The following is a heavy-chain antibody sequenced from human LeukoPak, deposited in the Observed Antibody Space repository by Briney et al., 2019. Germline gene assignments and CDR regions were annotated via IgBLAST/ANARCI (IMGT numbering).Heavy chain of an antibody. V-gene: IGHV4-59*08. D-gene: IGHD6-6*01. CDR3: ARWVTASSIDY. CDR2: IYYSGST. Sequence: SETLSLTCTVSGGSIGSYYWTWIRQPPGKGLEWIGYIYYSGSTNYNPSLKSRVTISVDTSKKQFSLNLSSVTAADTAGYYCARWVTASSIDYWGQGTLVTVSS. J-gene: IGHJ4*02. CDR1: GGSIGSYY.